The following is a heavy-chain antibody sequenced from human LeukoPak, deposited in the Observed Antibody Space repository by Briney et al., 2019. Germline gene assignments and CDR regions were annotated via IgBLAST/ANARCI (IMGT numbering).Heavy chain of an antibody. CDR2: ISRSSSPM. V-gene: IGHV3-48*02. CDR3: ARYHCRYSYEGSGECAYWYFDL. CDR1: GFTFSSYS. J-gene: IGHJ2*01. Sequence: GGSLRLSCVASGFTFSSYSMNWVRQAPGKGLEWVSYISRSSSPMYYADFVKGRFTISRDNAKNSLYLQMNSLRDGDTAVYYCARYHCRYSYEGSGECAYWYFDLWGRGTLVTVCS. D-gene: IGHD3-22*01.